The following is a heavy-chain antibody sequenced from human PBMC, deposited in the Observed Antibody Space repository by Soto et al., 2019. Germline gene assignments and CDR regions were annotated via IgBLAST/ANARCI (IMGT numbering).Heavy chain of an antibody. CDR2: INHSGST. Sequence: KSSETLSLTCAVYGGSFSGYYWSWIRQPPGKGLEWIGEINHSGSTNYNPSLKSRVTISVDTSKNQFSLKLSSVTAADTAVYYCARGCFKYYDILTRNWFDPWGQGTLVTVSS. D-gene: IGHD3-9*01. CDR3: ARGCFKYYDILTRNWFDP. V-gene: IGHV4-34*01. J-gene: IGHJ5*02. CDR1: GGSFSGYY.